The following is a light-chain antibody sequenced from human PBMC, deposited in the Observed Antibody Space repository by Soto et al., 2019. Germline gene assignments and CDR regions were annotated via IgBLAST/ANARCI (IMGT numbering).Light chain of an antibody. CDR1: SSDVGGYNY. CDR2: EVS. J-gene: IGLJ1*01. Sequence: QSVLTQPPSASGSPGQSVTISCTGNSSDVGGYNYVSWYQQHPGKAPKLMIYEVSKRPSGVPDRFSGSKSGYTASLTVSGLQAEDEADYYCCSFAGGPYVFGTGTKLTVL. V-gene: IGLV2-8*01. CDR3: CSFAGGPYV.